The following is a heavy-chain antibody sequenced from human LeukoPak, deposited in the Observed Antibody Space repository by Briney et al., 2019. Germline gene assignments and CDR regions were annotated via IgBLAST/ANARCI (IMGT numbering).Heavy chain of an antibody. V-gene: IGHV3-7*01. CDR3: ARENYYYDSSGYHH. D-gene: IGHD3-22*01. CDR2: IKQDGSEK. Sequence: GGSLRLSCAASGFTFSSYWMSWVHQAPGKGLEWVANIKQDGSEKYYVDSVKGRFTISRDNAKKSLYLQMNSLRAEDTAMYYCARENYYYDSSGYHHWGQGTLVTVSS. J-gene: IGHJ1*01. CDR1: GFTFSSYW.